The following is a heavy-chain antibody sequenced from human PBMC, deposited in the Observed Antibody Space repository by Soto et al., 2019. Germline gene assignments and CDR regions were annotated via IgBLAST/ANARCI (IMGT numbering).Heavy chain of an antibody. CDR3: ARKAYCEIYYYSYGMDV. Sequence: QVQLVESGGDVVQPGRSLRLSCAASGFTFSSYGMHWVRQAPGKGLEWVAVIWYGGSNKYYADSVKGRFTITRDNSKNTMYLQMNSLRDEDTAVYYCARKAYCEIYYYSYGMDVWGQGTTVTVSS. CDR1: GFTFSSYG. CDR2: IWYGGSNK. D-gene: IGHD1-26*01. V-gene: IGHV3-33*01. J-gene: IGHJ6*02.